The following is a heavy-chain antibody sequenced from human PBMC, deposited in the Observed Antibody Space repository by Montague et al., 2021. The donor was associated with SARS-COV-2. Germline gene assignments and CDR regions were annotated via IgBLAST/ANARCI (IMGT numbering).Heavy chain of an antibody. CDR2: IYDGGAV. CDR1: GGSITGYY. Sequence: SETLSLTCTVSGGSITGYYWSWLRRSPGKGLEWIAYIYDGGAVNXNPSLVSRVTISTDTSKNQLSLKVYSVTAADTAVYYCVRDHPYGGPRGAYDIWGQGTVVTVSS. D-gene: IGHD4-23*01. CDR3: VRDHPYGGPRGAYDI. V-gene: IGHV4-59*01. J-gene: IGHJ3*02.